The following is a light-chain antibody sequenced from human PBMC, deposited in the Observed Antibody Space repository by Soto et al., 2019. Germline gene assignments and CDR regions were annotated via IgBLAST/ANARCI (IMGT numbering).Light chain of an antibody. CDR2: GAS. CDR3: QQYGSSPRT. V-gene: IGKV3-20*01. CDR1: QSVTGSY. J-gene: IGKJ1*01. Sequence: IVLTQSQGTLSLSPGERATLSCRASQSVTGSYLAWYQQKPGQAPRLLMHGASTRTTGIPERFSGSGSGTDFTLTISRLEPEDFAVYYCQQYGSSPRTFGQGTKVDIK.